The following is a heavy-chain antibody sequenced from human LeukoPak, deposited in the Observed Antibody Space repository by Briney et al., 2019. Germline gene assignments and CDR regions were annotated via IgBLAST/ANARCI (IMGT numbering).Heavy chain of an antibody. CDR3: ARDSDWAFHY. CDR1: GFTFSNYV. D-gene: IGHD2-21*02. Sequence: GGSLRLSCAASGFTFSNYVMSWVRQAPGKGLEWVSYINHNGEMIFYPDFVKGRFTISRDNAKNSLYLQMDSLRDEDTAVYYCARDSDWAFHYWGQGTLVTVSS. CDR2: INHNGEMI. J-gene: IGHJ4*02. V-gene: IGHV3-48*02.